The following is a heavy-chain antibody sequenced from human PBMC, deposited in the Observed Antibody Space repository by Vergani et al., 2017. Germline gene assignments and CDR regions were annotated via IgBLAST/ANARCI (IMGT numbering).Heavy chain of an antibody. J-gene: IGHJ4*02. V-gene: IGHV3-7*01. D-gene: IGHD3-10*01. Sequence: EVQLVESGGGLVQPGGSLRLSCAASGFIFSSYWMHWVRQAPGKGLEWVAAIKEDGSEKQYVESVKGRFTISRDNAKKSLYLQMDSLRGEDTAVYYCARAPRFGESHPIDFDYWGQGTLVTVSS. CDR1: GFIFSSYW. CDR3: ARAPRFGESHPIDFDY. CDR2: IKEDGSEK.